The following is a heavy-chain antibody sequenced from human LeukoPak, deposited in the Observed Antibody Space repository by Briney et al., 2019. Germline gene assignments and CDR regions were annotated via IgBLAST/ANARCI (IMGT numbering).Heavy chain of an antibody. CDR3: ARDGSLVAAAGRNYFDY. CDR1: GGSISSSNW. D-gene: IGHD6-13*01. CDR2: VYHSGST. Sequence: TSETLSLTCTVSGGSISSSNWWSWVRQPPGKGLEWIGEVYHSGSTNYNPSLKSRVTISVDKSKNQFSLKLSSVTAADTAVYYCARDGSLVAAAGRNYFDYWGQGTLVTVSS. V-gene: IGHV4-4*02. J-gene: IGHJ4*02.